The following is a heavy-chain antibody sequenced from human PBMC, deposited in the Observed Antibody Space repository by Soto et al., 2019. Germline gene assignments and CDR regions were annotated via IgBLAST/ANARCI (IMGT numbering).Heavy chain of an antibody. D-gene: IGHD3-22*01. V-gene: IGHV4-59*11. Sequence: SETLSLTCTVSGASISSHYWSWIRQPPGKGPEWIGYIYYTGSTNFNPSLKSRVTISLDTSKNRFSLKLSSVTAADTAMYYCARCNYDSSDYPQGFDFWGQGTLVTVSS. CDR1: GASISSHY. CDR2: IYYTGST. CDR3: ARCNYDSSDYPQGFDF. J-gene: IGHJ4*02.